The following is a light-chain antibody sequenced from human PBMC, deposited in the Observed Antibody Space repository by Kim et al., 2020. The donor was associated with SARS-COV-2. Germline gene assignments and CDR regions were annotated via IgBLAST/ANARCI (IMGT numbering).Light chain of an antibody. Sequence: QSITISCTGTSSGVGTYNYVSWYQQYPDKAPKLMIYDVNKWPSGVSNRFSGSKSGNTASLTISGLQAEDEADYYCSSYATSRSYVFGTGTKVTVL. CDR2: DVN. CDR1: SSGVGTYNY. J-gene: IGLJ1*01. CDR3: SSYATSRSYV. V-gene: IGLV2-14*04.